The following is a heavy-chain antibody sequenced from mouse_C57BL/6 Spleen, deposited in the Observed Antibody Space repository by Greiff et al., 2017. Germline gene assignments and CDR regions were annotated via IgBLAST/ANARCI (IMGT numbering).Heavy chain of an antibody. CDR1: GFSLTSYA. V-gene: IGHV2-9-1*01. D-gene: IGHD2-3*01. Sequence: VKLVESGPGLVAPSQSLSITCTVSGFSLTSYAISWVRQPPGKGLEWLGVIWTGGGTNYNSALKSRLSISKDNSKSQVFLKMNSLQTDDTARYYCAREVYDGYTRRWFAYWGQGTLVTVSA. J-gene: IGHJ3*01. CDR3: AREVYDGYTRRWFAY. CDR2: IWTGGGT.